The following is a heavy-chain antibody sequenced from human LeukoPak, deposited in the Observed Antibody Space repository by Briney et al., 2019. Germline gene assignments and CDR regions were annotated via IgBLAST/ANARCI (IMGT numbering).Heavy chain of an antibody. CDR2: INPNSGGT. CDR3: ARAAPPHIWFGELLSREGYYFDY. D-gene: IGHD3-10*01. CDR1: GYTFTSYG. V-gene: IGHV1-2*02. Sequence: ASVKVSCKASGYTFTSYGINWVRQAPGQGLEWMGWINPNSGGTNYAQKFQGRVTMTRDTSISTAYMELSRLRSDDTAVYYCARAAPPHIWFGELLSREGYYFDYWGQGTLVTVSS. J-gene: IGHJ4*02.